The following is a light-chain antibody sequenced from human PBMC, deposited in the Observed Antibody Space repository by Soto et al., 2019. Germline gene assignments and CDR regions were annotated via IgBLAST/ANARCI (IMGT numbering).Light chain of an antibody. Sequence: QSVLTQPASVSGSPGQSITISCTGTSSDVGGYNSVSWYQQHPGKAPKLMIYEVSNRPSGVSNRFSGSKSGNTASLTISGLQAEDEADYYCSSYTTSSTLLYVFRTGTKLTVL. V-gene: IGLV2-14*01. CDR2: EVS. CDR1: SSDVGGYNS. J-gene: IGLJ1*01. CDR3: SSYTTSSTLLYV.